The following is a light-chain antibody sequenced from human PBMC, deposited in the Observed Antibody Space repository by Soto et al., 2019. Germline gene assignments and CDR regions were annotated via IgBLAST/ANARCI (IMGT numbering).Light chain of an antibody. CDR3: QQRSNWPQIT. CDR2: DVS. V-gene: IGKV3-11*01. Sequence: EIVLTQSPATLSLSPGEGATLSCRARQSITNYLAWYQQKPGQAPRLLIYDVSNRATGIPARFSGSGSGTDFTLTISSLEPEDFAVYYCQQRSNWPQITFGQGTKVDIK. J-gene: IGKJ1*01. CDR1: QSITNY.